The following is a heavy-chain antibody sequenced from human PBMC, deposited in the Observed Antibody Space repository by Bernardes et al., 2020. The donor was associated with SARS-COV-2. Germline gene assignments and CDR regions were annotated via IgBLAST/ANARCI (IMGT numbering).Heavy chain of an antibody. CDR3: ARGVTTSYDNWFYP. D-gene: IGHD4-17*01. CDR1: GGSISSYY. J-gene: IGHJ5*02. V-gene: IGHV4-59*07. Sequence: SDTLYLTCTVSGGSISSYYWSWIRQPPGKGLEWIGYIYDNGSTNYNPSLKSRVTISVDTSKYQFSLKLSSVTAADTGVYYCARGVTTSYDNWFYPWGQGTLVTVSS. CDR2: IYDNGST.